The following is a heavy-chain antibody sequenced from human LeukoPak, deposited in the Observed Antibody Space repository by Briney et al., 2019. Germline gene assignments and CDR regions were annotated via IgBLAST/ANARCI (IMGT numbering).Heavy chain of an antibody. CDR2: ISYDGSNK. V-gene: IGHV3-30-3*01. J-gene: IGHJ4*02. CDR1: GFTFSSYA. D-gene: IGHD2-2*01. CDR3: ARVKCSSTSCSRYYFDY. Sequence: PGGSLRLSCAASGFTFSSYAMHWVRQAPGKGLEWVAVISYDGSNKYYADSVKDRFTISRDNSKNTLYLQMNSLRAEDTAVYYCARVKCSSTSCSRYYFDYWGQGTLVTVSS.